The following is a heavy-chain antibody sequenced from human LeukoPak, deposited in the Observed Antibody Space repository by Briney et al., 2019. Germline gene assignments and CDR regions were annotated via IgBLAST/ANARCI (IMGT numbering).Heavy chain of an antibody. Sequence: ASVKVSCKASGYTFTNYYLFWVRQAPGQGLEWMGVINPSGGSTRYAQKFQGRVTMTRDTSTSTVYMELSSLRSEDTAVYYCARRSPAYCGGDCYLDCWGQGTLVTVSS. CDR3: ARRSPAYCGGDCYLDC. CDR2: INPSGGST. V-gene: IGHV1-46*01. D-gene: IGHD2-21*02. CDR1: GYTFTNYY. J-gene: IGHJ4*02.